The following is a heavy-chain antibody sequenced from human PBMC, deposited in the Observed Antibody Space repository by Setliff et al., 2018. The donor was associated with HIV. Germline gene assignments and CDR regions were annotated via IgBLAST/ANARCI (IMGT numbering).Heavy chain of an antibody. Sequence: SVKVSCKASGDTFSNNAINWVRQAPGHGLEWMGKIIPLLDRTHYVQKFQGRVTFSADESTTTAYMELRSLKYEDAAVYYCARGGGSNGYFFDSWGQGTLVTGSS. V-gene: IGHV1-69*11. CDR1: GDTFSNNA. D-gene: IGHD3-22*01. CDR2: IIPLLDRT. CDR3: ARGGGSNGYFFDS. J-gene: IGHJ4*02.